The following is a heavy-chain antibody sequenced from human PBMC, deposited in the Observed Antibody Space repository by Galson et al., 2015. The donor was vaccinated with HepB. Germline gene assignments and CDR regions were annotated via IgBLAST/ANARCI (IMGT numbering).Heavy chain of an antibody. V-gene: IGHV1-69*13. J-gene: IGHJ4*02. Sequence: SVKVSCKASGGTFSSYAISWVRQAPGQGLEWMGGIIPIFGTANYAQKFQGRVTITADESTSTAYMELSSLRSEDTAVYYCAREKAAGSSQPDYWGQGTLVTVSS. D-gene: IGHD6-25*01. CDR1: GGTFSSYA. CDR2: IIPIFGTA. CDR3: AREKAAGSSQPDY.